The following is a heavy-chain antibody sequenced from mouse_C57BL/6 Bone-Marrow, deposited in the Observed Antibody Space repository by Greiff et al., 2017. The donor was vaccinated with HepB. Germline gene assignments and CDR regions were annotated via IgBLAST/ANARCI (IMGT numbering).Heavy chain of an antibody. J-gene: IGHJ4*01. CDR2: ISSGGSYT. CDR1: GFTFSSYG. Sequence: EVKLVESGGDLVKPGGSLKLSCAASGFTFSSYGMSWVRQTPDKRLEWVATISSGGSYTYYPDSVKGRFTISRDNAKNTRYLQMSSLKSEDTAMYYCARPLYGSSLPYAMDYWGQGTSVTVSS. CDR3: ARPLYGSSLPYAMDY. D-gene: IGHD1-1*01. V-gene: IGHV5-6*01.